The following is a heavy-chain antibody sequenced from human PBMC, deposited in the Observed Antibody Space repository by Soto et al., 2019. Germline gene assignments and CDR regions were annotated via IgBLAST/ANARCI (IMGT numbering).Heavy chain of an antibody. CDR2: ISGSGGST. J-gene: IGHJ4*02. D-gene: IGHD5-18*01. V-gene: IGHV3-23*01. Sequence: LEWVSAISGSGGSTYYADSVKGRFTISRDNSKNTLYLQMNSLRAEDTAVYYCAKDSPVTAKPLDYWGQGTLVTV. CDR3: AKDSPVTAKPLDY.